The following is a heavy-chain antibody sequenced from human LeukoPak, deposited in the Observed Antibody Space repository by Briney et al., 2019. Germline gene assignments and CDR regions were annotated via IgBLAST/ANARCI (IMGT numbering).Heavy chain of an antibody. J-gene: IGHJ3*01. CDR3: ARQRDYADYLDAFDV. CDR2: IYSSGST. Sequence: SETLSLTCTVSGGSISTYFWSWIRQSPGKGLEWLGYIYSSGSTKYNPSLRSRVTMSVDTSKNQFSLKLTSVTAADTAIYYCARQRDYADYLDAFDVWGQGTMVTVSS. CDR1: GGSISTYF. V-gene: IGHV4-59*08. D-gene: IGHD4-17*01.